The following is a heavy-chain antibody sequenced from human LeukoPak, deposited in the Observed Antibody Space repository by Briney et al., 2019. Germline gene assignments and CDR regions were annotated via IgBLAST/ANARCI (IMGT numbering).Heavy chain of an antibody. V-gene: IGHV1-69*04. D-gene: IGHD2-15*01. J-gene: IGHJ5*02. CDR1: GGTFSSYA. CDR2: IIPILGIA. CDR3: ARGGAGFCSGGSCPPNWFDP. Sequence: SLKVSCKASGGTFSSYAISWVRQAPGQGLEWMGRIIPILGIANYAQKFQGRVTITADKSTSTAYMELSSLRSEDTAVYYCARGGAGFCSGGSCPPNWFDPWGQGTLVTVSS.